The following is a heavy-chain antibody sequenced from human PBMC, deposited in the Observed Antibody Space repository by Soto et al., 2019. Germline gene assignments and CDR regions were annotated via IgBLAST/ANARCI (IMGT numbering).Heavy chain of an antibody. Sequence: SETLSLICTVSGVSIRGHFWSWIRQPPGKGLEWIGYVFHTGETTYSPSLKSRVTISVDTSNNQFSLKVRSVTAADTAVYFCARGGGSFDYWGQGTLVTVSS. CDR3: ARGGGSFDY. J-gene: IGHJ4*02. D-gene: IGHD1-26*01. CDR1: GVSIRGHF. V-gene: IGHV4-59*11. CDR2: VFHTGET.